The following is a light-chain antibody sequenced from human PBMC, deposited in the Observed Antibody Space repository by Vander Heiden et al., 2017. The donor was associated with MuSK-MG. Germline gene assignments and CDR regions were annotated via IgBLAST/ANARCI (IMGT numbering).Light chain of an antibody. CDR2: GAS. CDR1: HSVGSN. Sequence: EIVMAQAPATLSVSPGERATLSCRASHSVGSNLAWYQQKPGQAPRLLIYGASTRGTGFTFRFSGSGPERAFTLTHRSPQSVEAAVYYCQHDNNWYTFGQGTKLEIK. J-gene: IGKJ2*01. CDR3: QHDNNWYT. V-gene: IGKV3-15*01.